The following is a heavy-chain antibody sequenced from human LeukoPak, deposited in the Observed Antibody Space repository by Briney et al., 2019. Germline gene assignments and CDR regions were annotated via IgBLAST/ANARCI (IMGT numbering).Heavy chain of an antibody. V-gene: IGHV4-34*01. Sequence: SETLSLTCAVYGGSFRVYYWRWIRQPPGKGLDWIGEINRSGRTNYNPSLKSRVTISVDTSKYQFSLKLSSVTAADSAVYYCARGRLAAAGDYFDYWGQGTLVTVSS. J-gene: IGHJ4*02. CDR3: ARGRLAAAGDYFDY. CDR2: INRSGRT. CDR1: GGSFRVYY. D-gene: IGHD6-13*01.